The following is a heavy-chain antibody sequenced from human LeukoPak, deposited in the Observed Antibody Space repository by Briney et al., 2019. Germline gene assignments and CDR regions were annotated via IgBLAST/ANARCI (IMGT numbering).Heavy chain of an antibody. CDR3: ARLNRVAARDY. Sequence: SETLSLTCTVSGGSISSSSYSWGWLRQPPGQGLEWIGSIYYSGSTYYNPSLKSRVTISVDTSKNQFSLKLSSVTAADTAVYYCARLNRVAARDYWGQGTLVTVSS. J-gene: IGHJ4*02. V-gene: IGHV4-39*01. D-gene: IGHD2-15*01. CDR2: IYYSGST. CDR1: GGSISSSSYS.